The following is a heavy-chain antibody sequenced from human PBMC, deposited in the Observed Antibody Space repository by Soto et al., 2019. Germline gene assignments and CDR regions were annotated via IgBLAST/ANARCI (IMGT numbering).Heavy chain of an antibody. V-gene: IGHV1-8*01. CDR3: ARAKDIVVVVAATRRNYYYYMDV. D-gene: IGHD2-15*01. CDR2: MNPNSGNT. J-gene: IGHJ6*03. CDR1: GYTFTSYD. Sequence: GASVKVSCKASGYTFTSYDINWVRQATGQGLEWMGWMNPNSGNTGYAQKFQGRVTMTRNTSISTAYMELSSLRSEDTAVYYCARAKDIVVVVAATRRNYYYYMDVWGKGTTVTVSS.